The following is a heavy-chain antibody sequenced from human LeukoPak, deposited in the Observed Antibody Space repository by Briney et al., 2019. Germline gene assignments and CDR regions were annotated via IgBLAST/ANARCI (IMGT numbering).Heavy chain of an antibody. Sequence: SVKVSCKASGGTFSSYAISWVRQAPGQGLEWMGRIIPILGIANYAQKFQGRVTITADKSTSTAYMELSSLRSEDTAVYCCARDSGDYYGSGSYGMTFAFDIWGQGTMVTVSS. CDR3: ARDSGDYYGSGSYGMTFAFDI. CDR1: GGTFSSYA. V-gene: IGHV1-69*04. CDR2: IIPILGIA. D-gene: IGHD3-10*01. J-gene: IGHJ3*02.